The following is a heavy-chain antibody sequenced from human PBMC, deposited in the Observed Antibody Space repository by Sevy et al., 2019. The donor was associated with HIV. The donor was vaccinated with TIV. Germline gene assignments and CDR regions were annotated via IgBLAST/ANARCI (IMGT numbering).Heavy chain of an antibody. CDR3: TRSLASGYFVTFDH. CDR2: LQSGGST. Sequence: GGSLRLSCEVSGFTVSSKYMSWVRQAPGKGLEWVSVLQSGGSTHYADSVRGRFTISRDNSKNTLYLQMVGLRAEDTAIYYCTRSLASGYFVTFDHWGQGALVTVSS. V-gene: IGHV3-53*01. J-gene: IGHJ4*02. D-gene: IGHD5-12*01. CDR1: GFTVSSKY.